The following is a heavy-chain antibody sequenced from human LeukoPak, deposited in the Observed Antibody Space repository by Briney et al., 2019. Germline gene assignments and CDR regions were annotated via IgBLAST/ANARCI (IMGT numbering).Heavy chain of an antibody. CDR2: IYYSGST. CDR1: GGSISSGDYY. V-gene: IGHV4-61*08. J-gene: IGHJ6*03. D-gene: IGHD3-22*01. CDR3: ARVLGYDSSGYYYYMDV. Sequence: SETLSLTCTVSGGSISSGDYYWSWIRQPPGKGLEWIGYIYYSGSTNYNPSLKSRVTISVDTSKNQFSLKLSSVTAADTAVYYCARVLGYDSSGYYYYMDVWGKGTTVTVSS.